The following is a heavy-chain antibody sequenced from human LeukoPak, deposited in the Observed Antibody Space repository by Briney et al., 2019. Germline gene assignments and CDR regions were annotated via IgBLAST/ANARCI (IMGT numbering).Heavy chain of an antibody. D-gene: IGHD5-18*01. CDR3: ARGRSGYSYGQAPYDY. Sequence: SVKVSCKASGGTFSSYAISWGRQAPGQGLEWMVGIIPIFGTANYAQKFQGRVTITTDESTSTAYMELSSLRSEDTAVYYCARGRSGYSYGQAPYDYWGQGTLVTVSS. CDR1: GGTFSSYA. V-gene: IGHV1-69*05. J-gene: IGHJ4*02. CDR2: IIPIFGTA.